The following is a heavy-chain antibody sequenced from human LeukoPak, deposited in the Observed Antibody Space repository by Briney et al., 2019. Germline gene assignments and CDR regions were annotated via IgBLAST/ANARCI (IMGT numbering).Heavy chain of an antibody. Sequence: SETLSLTCAVYGGPFSDYYWSWIRQPPGKGLEWIGYIYYSGSTNYNPSLKSRVTISVDTSKNQFSLKLSSVTAADTAVYYCARRKVDTGAPLDYWGQGTLVTVSS. D-gene: IGHD5-18*01. CDR2: IYYSGST. CDR1: GGPFSDYY. J-gene: IGHJ4*02. V-gene: IGHV4-59*01. CDR3: ARRKVDTGAPLDY.